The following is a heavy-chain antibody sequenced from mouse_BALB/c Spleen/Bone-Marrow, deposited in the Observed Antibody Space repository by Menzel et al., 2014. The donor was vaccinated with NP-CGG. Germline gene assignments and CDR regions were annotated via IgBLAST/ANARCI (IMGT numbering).Heavy chain of an antibody. CDR2: ISSGSSTI. V-gene: IGHV5-17*02. CDR3: ARDVPLYDVGYFDY. Sequence: EVMLVESGGGLVQPGGSRKLSCAASGFTFSSFGMHWVRQAPEKGLEWVAYISSGSSTIYYADTVKGRFTISRDNPKNTLFLQMTSLRSKDTAMYYCARDVPLYDVGYFDYWGQGTTLTVSS. D-gene: IGHD2-14*01. CDR1: GFTFSSFG. J-gene: IGHJ2*01.